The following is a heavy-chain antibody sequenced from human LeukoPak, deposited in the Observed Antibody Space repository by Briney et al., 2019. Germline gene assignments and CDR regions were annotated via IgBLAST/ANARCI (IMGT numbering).Heavy chain of an antibody. CDR3: AKTGPYYFDL. CDR2: IGISSSVT. V-gene: IGHV3-23*01. J-gene: IGHJ4*02. CDR1: GFTFNNYA. Sequence: GGSLRLSCAASGFTFNNYAMNWVRQAPGKGLECVSAIGISSSVTFYADSVKGRFTISRDNSKNTVYLQMHSLRADDTAIYYCAKTGPYYFDLWGQGTLVTVSS. D-gene: IGHD3-10*01.